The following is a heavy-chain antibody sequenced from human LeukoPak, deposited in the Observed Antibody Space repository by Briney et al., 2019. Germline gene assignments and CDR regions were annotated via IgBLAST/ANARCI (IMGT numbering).Heavy chain of an antibody. Sequence: KSSETLSLTCAVYGGSFSGSYWSWIRQPPGKRLEWIGEINHSRSTNYNPSLKSRVTISVDTSKNQFSLKLSAVTAADTAVYYCARPLTAWYQLLYDYWGQGTLVTVSS. CDR3: ARPLTAWYQLLYDY. V-gene: IGHV4-34*01. CDR1: GGSFSGSY. J-gene: IGHJ4*02. D-gene: IGHD2-2*02. CDR2: INHSRST.